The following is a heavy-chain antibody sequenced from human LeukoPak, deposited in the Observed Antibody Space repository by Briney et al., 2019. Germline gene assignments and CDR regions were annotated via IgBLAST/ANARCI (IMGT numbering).Heavy chain of an antibody. CDR1: GGSISSTSYY. V-gene: IGHV4-39*07. CDR3: ARVANTDRGTEYFQH. CDR2: IYYSGST. J-gene: IGHJ1*01. D-gene: IGHD4-17*01. Sequence: SETLSLTCTVSGGSISSTSYYWGWIRQPPGKGLEWIGSIYYSGSTYYNPSLKSRVTISVDTSKNQFSLKLSSVTAADTAVYYCARVANTDRGTEYFQHWGQGTLVTVSS.